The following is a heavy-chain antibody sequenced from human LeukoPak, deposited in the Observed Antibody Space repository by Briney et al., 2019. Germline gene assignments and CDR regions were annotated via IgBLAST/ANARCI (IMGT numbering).Heavy chain of an antibody. CDR3: ARGYDDYVWYVQH. CDR2: IIPILGIA. V-gene: IGHV1-69*04. Sequence: GASVKVSCKASGGTFSSYAISWVRQAPGQGLEWMGRIIPILGIANYAQKFQGRVTITADKSTSTAYMELSRLRSEDMAVYYCARGYDDYVWYVQHWGQGTLVTVSS. D-gene: IGHD4-17*01. J-gene: IGHJ1*01. CDR1: GGTFSSYA.